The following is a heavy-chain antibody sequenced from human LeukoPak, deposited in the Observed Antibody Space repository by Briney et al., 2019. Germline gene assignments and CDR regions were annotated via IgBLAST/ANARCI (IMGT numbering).Heavy chain of an antibody. CDR1: GFTSTSHD. V-gene: IGHV3-64*01. Sequence: GGSLRLSCGASGFTSTSHDMHRVRQAPGKGLEYVSGISGTGGSTCYANSVKGRFIISRDNSKNTLYLQMGSLRAEDMAVYYCTRGLPGGLDSWGQGTLVTVSS. J-gene: IGHJ4*02. CDR2: ISGTGGST. CDR3: TRGLPGGLDS. D-gene: IGHD3-10*01.